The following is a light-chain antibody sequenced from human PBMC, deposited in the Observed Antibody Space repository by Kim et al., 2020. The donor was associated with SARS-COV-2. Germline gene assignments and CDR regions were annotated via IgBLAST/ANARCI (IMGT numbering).Light chain of an antibody. J-gene: IGLJ2*01. CDR3: QAWGSAVV. CDR1: KLGDKY. CDR2: QDS. V-gene: IGLV3-1*01. Sequence: SYELTQPPSVSVSPGQTASITCSGDKLGDKYTFWYQQRPGLSPVLVIYQDSKRPSGIPERFSASSSRNTATLTISGTQAMDEADYYCQAWGSAVVFGGGTQLTVL.